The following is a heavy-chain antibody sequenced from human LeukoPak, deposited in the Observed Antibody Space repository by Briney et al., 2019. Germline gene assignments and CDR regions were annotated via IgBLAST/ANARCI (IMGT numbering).Heavy chain of an antibody. V-gene: IGHV3-23*01. Sequence: GGSLRLSCAASGFTFSSYAMSWVRQAPGKGLEWVSAISGSGGSTYYADSVKGRFTISRDNSKNTLYLQMNSLRPEDTAVYYCAKAPVLRYFVDATPSGLFDYWGQGTLVTVSS. CDR1: GFTFSSYA. J-gene: IGHJ4*02. CDR2: ISGSGGST. CDR3: AKAPVLRYFVDATPSGLFDY. D-gene: IGHD3-9*01.